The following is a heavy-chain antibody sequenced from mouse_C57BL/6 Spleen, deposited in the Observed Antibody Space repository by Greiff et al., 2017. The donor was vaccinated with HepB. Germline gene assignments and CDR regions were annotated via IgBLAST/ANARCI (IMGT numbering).Heavy chain of an antibody. V-gene: IGHV5-6*01. D-gene: IGHD3-2*02. CDR1: GFTFSSYG. Sequence: EVMLVESGGDLVKPGGSLKLSCAASGFTFSSYGMSWVRQTPDKRLEWVATISSGGSYTYYPDSVKGRFTISRDNAKNTLYLQMSSLKSEDTAMYYCARQGDSSGLYAMDYWGQGTSVTVSS. J-gene: IGHJ4*01. CDR3: ARQGDSSGLYAMDY. CDR2: ISSGGSYT.